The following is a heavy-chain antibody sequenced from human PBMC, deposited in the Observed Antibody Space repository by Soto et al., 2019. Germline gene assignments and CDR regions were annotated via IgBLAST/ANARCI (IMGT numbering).Heavy chain of an antibody. CDR3: SRHSKSGREQQVVDY. V-gene: IGHV4-59*08. Sequence: PSETLSLTCTFSGGTISSYYWSWIRQPPGKGLEWIGNIYYSGSTNYNPSLKSRVTISVDTSKNQFSLKMSSVTAADTAVYYCSRHSKSGREQQVVDYWGQGTLVTVSS. D-gene: IGHD6-13*01. CDR1: GGTISSYY. CDR2: IYYSGST. J-gene: IGHJ4*02.